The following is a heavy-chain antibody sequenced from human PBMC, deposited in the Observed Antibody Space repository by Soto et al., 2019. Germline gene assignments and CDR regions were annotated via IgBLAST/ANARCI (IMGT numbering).Heavy chain of an antibody. V-gene: IGHV2-5*02. CDR2: IYWDDDE. CDR3: AHGSGWLSDY. Sequence: QITLKESGPTLVKPTQTLTLTCTFSGFSLSSPAVGVNWIRQPPGKALEWLALIYWDDDEQYSPSLRSRLTITKDTSKNQVVLTMTNVDPVDTATYYCAHGSGWLSDYWGQGTLVTVSS. CDR1: GFSLSSPAVG. D-gene: IGHD6-19*01. J-gene: IGHJ4*02.